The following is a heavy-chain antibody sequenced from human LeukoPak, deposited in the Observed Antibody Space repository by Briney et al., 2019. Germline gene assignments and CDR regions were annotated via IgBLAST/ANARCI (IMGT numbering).Heavy chain of an antibody. D-gene: IGHD3-22*01. Sequence: SETLSLTCAVYGGSFSGDYWCWVRQPPGKGLEWIGEINHSGRTNYNPSLKSRVTISVDTSKNQFSLKLSSVTAADTAVYYCARVGSYYDSSGAEVNLCDYWGQGTLVTVSS. J-gene: IGHJ4*02. CDR2: INHSGRT. CDR1: GGSFSGDY. V-gene: IGHV4-34*01. CDR3: ARVGSYYDSSGAEVNLCDY.